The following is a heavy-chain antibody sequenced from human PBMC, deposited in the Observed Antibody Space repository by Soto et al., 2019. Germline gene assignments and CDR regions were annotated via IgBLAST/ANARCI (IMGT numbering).Heavy chain of an antibody. CDR1: GFTFSSYA. Sequence: QVQLVESGGGVVQPGRSLRLSCAASGFTFSSYAMHWVRQAPGKGLEWVAVISYDGSNKYYVDYLKGRFTISRDNSKNTLYLQMNSLRAEDTAVYYCARGSQSYYDSSPFDYWGQGTLVTVSS. CDR3: ARGSQSYYDSSPFDY. D-gene: IGHD3-22*01. V-gene: IGHV3-30-3*01. CDR2: ISYDGSNK. J-gene: IGHJ4*02.